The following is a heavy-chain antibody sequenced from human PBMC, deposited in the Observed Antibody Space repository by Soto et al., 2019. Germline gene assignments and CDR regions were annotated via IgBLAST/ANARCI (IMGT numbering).Heavy chain of an antibody. Sequence: SQTLSLTCAISGDSVSSNNAAWNWIRQSPSRGLEWLGRTYYRSKWYFDYAVSVEGRITINPDTSLNQFSLHLNSVTPDDTAVYYCASGWAFPVLGQGTMVTVSS. CDR3: ASGWAFPV. J-gene: IGHJ3*01. CDR1: GDSVSSNNAA. V-gene: IGHV6-1*01. CDR2: TYYRSKWYF.